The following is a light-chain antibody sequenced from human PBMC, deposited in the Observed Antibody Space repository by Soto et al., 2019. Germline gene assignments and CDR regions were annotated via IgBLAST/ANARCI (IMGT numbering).Light chain of an antibody. CDR3: QQHYDLPIT. Sequence: EIQMTQSPSSLSASVEERVSITCRASQSISNHLNWYQQKPGQAPKLLIDDVTNLETGVPSRFSGSGSGTHFTFPIGSLQPEDIATYYCQQHYDLPITFGQGTRLEIK. V-gene: IGKV1-33*01. CDR1: QSISNH. J-gene: IGKJ5*01. CDR2: DVT.